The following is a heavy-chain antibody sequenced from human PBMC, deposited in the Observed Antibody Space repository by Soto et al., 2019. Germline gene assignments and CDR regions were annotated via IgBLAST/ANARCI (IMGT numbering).Heavy chain of an antibody. Sequence: QVQLQESGPGLVKPSQTLSLTCTVSGGSISSGGYYWSWIRQHPGKGLEWIGYIYYSGSTYYNPSLKSRVTISVDTSKNQFSLKLSSVTAADTAVYYCARSTVTTGELRDYYFDYWGQGTLVTVSS. V-gene: IGHV4-31*03. CDR1: GGSISSGGYY. CDR2: IYYSGST. CDR3: ARSTVTTGELRDYYFDY. J-gene: IGHJ4*02. D-gene: IGHD4-17*01.